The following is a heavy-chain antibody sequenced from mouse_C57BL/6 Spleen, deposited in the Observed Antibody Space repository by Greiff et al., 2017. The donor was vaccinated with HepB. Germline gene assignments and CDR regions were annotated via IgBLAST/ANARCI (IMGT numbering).Heavy chain of an antibody. V-gene: IGHV1-9*01. CDR3: ARSREDYAMDY. CDR1: GYTFTGYW. CDR2: ILPGSGST. J-gene: IGHJ4*01. Sequence: VQLQQSGAELMKPGASVKLSCKATGYTFTGYWIEWVKQRPGHGLEWIGEILPGSGSTNYHEKFKGKATFTADTSSNTAYMQLSSLTTEDSAIYYCARSREDYAMDYWGQGTSVTVSS.